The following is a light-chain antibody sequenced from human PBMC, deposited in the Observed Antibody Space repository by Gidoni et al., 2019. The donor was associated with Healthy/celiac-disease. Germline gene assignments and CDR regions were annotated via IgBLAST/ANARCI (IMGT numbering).Light chain of an antibody. CDR3: QQYYSTLALT. J-gene: IGKJ4*01. Sequence: DIVMTQSPDSLAVSLGERATIHCKSSQSVLYSSNNKNYLAWYQQKPGQPPKLLIYWASNRESGVQDRVSGSGSGTDFTLTISSLQAEDVAVYYCQQYYSTLALTFGGGTKVEIK. V-gene: IGKV4-1*01. CDR2: WAS. CDR1: QSVLYSSNNKNY.